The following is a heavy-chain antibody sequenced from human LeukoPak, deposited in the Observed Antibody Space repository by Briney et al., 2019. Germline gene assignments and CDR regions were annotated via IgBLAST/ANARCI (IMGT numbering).Heavy chain of an antibody. CDR1: GYTFTGCY. V-gene: IGHV1-2*02. D-gene: IGHD3-22*01. J-gene: IGHJ4*02. CDR3: ASAGGYYDSSGYSSGVYY. CDR2: INPNSGGT. Sequence: GASVKVSCKASGYTFTGCYMHWVRQAPGQGLEWMGWINPNSGGTNYAQKFQGRVTMTRDTSISTAYMELSRLRSDDTAVYYCASAGGYYDSSGYSSGVYYWGQATLVTVSS.